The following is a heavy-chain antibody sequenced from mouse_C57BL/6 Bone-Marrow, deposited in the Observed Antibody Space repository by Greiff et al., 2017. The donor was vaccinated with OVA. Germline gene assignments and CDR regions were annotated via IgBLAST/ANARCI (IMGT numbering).Heavy chain of an antibody. Sequence: QVQLQQPGAELVKPGASVKLSCKASGYTFPSYWMHWVKQRPGRGLEWIGRIDPTSGGTKFNEKFKSKATLTVDKPSSPDFMQLSSMTAEDAVVYYRGGITPVAYWGQGTTLTVSA. CDR3: GGITPVAY. J-gene: IGHJ2*01. V-gene: IGHV1-72*01. D-gene: IGHD1-1*01. CDR2: IDPTSGGT. CDR1: GYTFPSYW.